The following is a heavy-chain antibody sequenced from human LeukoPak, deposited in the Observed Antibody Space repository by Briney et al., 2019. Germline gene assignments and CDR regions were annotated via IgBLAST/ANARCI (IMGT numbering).Heavy chain of an antibody. Sequence: GGSLRLSCAASGFTFSSYGMHWVRQAPGKGLEWVAVIWYGGSNKYYADSVKGRFTISRDNSKNTLYLQMNSLRAEDTAVYYCAKMGLMATPDYWGQGTLVTVSS. V-gene: IGHV3-30*02. CDR2: IWYGGSNK. J-gene: IGHJ4*02. CDR1: GFTFSSYG. CDR3: AKMGLMATPDY. D-gene: IGHD5-24*01.